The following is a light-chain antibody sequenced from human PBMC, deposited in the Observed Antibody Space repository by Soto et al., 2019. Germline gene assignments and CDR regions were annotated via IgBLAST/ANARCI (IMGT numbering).Light chain of an antibody. Sequence: DIQLTQSPSTLSASVGDRVTISCRASQSINNYLAWYQQKPGKAPKLLIYKASTLESGVPSTFSGSGSGTEFSLTISSLQTDAFATYYCQQYGNLWTFGQGTKVEIK. V-gene: IGKV1-5*03. CDR2: KAS. CDR3: QQYGNLWT. CDR1: QSINNY. J-gene: IGKJ1*01.